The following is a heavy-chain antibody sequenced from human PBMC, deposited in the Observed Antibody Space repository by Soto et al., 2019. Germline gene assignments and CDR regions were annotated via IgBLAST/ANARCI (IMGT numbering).Heavy chain of an antibody. J-gene: IGHJ4*02. CDR3: ARNPAVLRFLEWFPGTFDY. D-gene: IGHD3-3*01. CDR2: IYHSGST. CDR1: GGSISSYY. V-gene: IGHV4-38-2*02. Sequence: SETLSLTCTVSGGSISSYYWGWIRQPPGKGLEWIGSIYHSGSTYYNPSLKSRVTISVDTSKNQFSLKLSSVTAADTAVYYCARNPAVLRFLEWFPGTFDYWGQGTLVTVSS.